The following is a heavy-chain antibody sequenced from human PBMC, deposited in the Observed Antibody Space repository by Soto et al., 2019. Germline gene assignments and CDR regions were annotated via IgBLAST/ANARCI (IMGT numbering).Heavy chain of an antibody. CDR2: FYWDDDK. D-gene: IGHD4-17*01. Sequence: QITLKESGPTLVRPAQTLTLTCDFSGFSLSTYHMGVAWIRQPPGKALEWLALFYWDDDKRYSPSLKDRLAISKDTSSNQVVLTITNIDPGDSATYFCAHAGDYDLPTFDHWGPGTLVTVSS. CDR1: GFSLSTYHMG. V-gene: IGHV2-5*02. J-gene: IGHJ4*02. CDR3: AHAGDYDLPTFDH.